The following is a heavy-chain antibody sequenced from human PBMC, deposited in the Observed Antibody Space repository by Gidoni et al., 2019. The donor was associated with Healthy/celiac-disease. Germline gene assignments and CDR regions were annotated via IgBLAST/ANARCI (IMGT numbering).Heavy chain of an antibody. J-gene: IGHJ4*02. D-gene: IGHD3-22*01. Sequence: EVQLVESGGGLVKPGGSLRLSCAASGFTFSNAWMSWVRQAPGKGLEWVGRIKSKTDGGTTDYAAPVKGRFTISRDDSKNTLYLQMNSLKTEDTAVYYCTTDLWYYDSSGSYYYWGQGTLVTVSS. CDR3: TTDLWYYDSSGSYYY. CDR2: IKSKTDGGTT. V-gene: IGHV3-15*01. CDR1: GFTFSNAW.